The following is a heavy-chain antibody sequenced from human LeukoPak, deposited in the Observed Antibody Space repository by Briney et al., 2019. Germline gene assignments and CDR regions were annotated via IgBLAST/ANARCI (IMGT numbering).Heavy chain of an antibody. Sequence: SETLSLTCTVSGGSISSSSYYWGWIRQPPGKGLEWIGYIYYSGSTYYNPSLKSRVTISVDTSKNQFSLKLSSVTAADTAVYYCARYRVTMIVVVTGGYYFDYWGQGTLVTVSS. CDR1: GGSISSSSYY. V-gene: IGHV4-30-4*08. D-gene: IGHD3-22*01. J-gene: IGHJ4*02. CDR2: IYYSGST. CDR3: ARYRVTMIVVVTGGYYFDY.